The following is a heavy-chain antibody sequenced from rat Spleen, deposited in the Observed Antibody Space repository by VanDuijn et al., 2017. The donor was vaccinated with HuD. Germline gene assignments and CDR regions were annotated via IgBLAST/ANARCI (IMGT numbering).Heavy chain of an antibody. Sequence: EVQVVESGGGIVQPGRSMKLSCAASGFTFSKYDMVWVRQAPTKGLKWVASISYDGSTPYYRDSVKGRFTISRDNAKSTLYLQMDSLRSEDTATYYCSTAGSFTDYYFAGGFDYWGQGVMVTVSS. V-gene: IGHV5-7*01. D-gene: IGHD1-6*01. J-gene: IGHJ2*01. CDR3: STAGSFTDYYFAGGFDY. CDR1: GFTFSKYD. CDR2: ISYDGSTP.